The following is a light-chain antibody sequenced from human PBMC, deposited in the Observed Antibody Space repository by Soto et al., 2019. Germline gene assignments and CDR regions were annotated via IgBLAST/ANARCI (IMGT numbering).Light chain of an antibody. CDR2: GAS. CDR3: QQYGSLVT. V-gene: IGKV3-20*01. CDR1: QSISSTH. J-gene: IGKJ1*01. Sequence: EVVLTQSPGTLSLSPGERATLSCRASQSISSTHLAWYQQKPGQAPRLLIDGASSRATGIPDRFSGSGSGTDFTLTISRLEPEDLAVYYCQQYGSLVTFGQGNKV.